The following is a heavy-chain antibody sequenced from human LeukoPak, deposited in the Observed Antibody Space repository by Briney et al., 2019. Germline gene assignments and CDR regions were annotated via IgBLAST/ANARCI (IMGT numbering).Heavy chain of an antibody. CDR1: GYTFTSYY. D-gene: IGHD1-1*01. Sequence: ASVKVSCKASGYTFTSYYMHWVRQAPGQGLEWMGWISAYNGNTNYAQKLQGRVTMTTDTSTSTAYMELRSLRSDDTAVYYCARDYRLERPYFDYWGQGTLVTVSS. J-gene: IGHJ4*02. CDR2: ISAYNGNT. V-gene: IGHV1-18*04. CDR3: ARDYRLERPYFDY.